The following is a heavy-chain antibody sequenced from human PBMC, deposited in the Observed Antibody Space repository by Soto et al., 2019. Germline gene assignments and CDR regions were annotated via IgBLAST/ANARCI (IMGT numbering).Heavy chain of an antibody. CDR1: GFTFSSYS. CDR2: ISSSSSYI. V-gene: IGHV3-21*01. CDR3: ARETGYSYGGVDY. J-gene: IGHJ4*02. Sequence: EVQLVESGGGLVKPGGSLRLSCAASGFTFSSYSMNWVRQAPGKGLEWVSSISSSSSYIYYADSVKGRFTISRDNAKNSLYLQMNSLRAEDTAVDYCARETGYSYGGVDYWGQGTLVTVSS. D-gene: IGHD5-18*01.